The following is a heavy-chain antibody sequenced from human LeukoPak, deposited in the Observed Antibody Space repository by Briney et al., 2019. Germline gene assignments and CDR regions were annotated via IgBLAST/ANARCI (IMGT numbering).Heavy chain of an antibody. CDR3: ARDSSGWYYFDY. CDR2: IISSSNSV. CDR1: GFSFSTYN. Sequence: GGSLRLSCAASGFSFSTYNMNWVRQAPGKGLEWVSAIISSSNSVYYADSVKGRFTISRDNAKNSLYLQMNSLRAEDTAVYYCARDSSGWYYFDYWGQGTLVTVSS. V-gene: IGHV3-21*01. D-gene: IGHD6-19*01. J-gene: IGHJ4*02.